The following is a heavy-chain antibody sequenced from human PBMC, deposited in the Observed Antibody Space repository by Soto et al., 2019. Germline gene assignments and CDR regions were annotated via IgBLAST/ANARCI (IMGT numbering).Heavy chain of an antibody. D-gene: IGHD4-17*01. CDR3: AKSDTTVTTFLYFQH. CDR1: GFTFDDYA. CDR2: ISWNSGSI. J-gene: IGHJ1*01. V-gene: IGHV3-9*01. Sequence: EVQLVESGGGLVQPGRSLRLSCAASGFTFDDYAMHWVRQAPGKGLEWVSGISWNSGSIVYADSVKGRFTISRDNAKNSLYLQMNSLRAEDTALYYCAKSDTTVTTFLYFQHWGQGTLVTVSS.